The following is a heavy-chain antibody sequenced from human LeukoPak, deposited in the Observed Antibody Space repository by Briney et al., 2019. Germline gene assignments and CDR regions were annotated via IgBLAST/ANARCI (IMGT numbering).Heavy chain of an antibody. CDR3: ARGPGGRRGYYPLEDSYYYYYMDV. CDR1: GFTFSSYG. CDR2: IRYDGSNK. J-gene: IGHJ6*03. V-gene: IGHV3-30*02. D-gene: IGHD3-22*01. Sequence: GGSLRLSCAASGFTFSSYGMHWVRQAPGKGLEWVAFIRYDGSNKYYADSVKGRFTISRDNSKNTLYLQMNSLRAEDTAVYYCARGPGGRRGYYPLEDSYYYYYMDVWGKGTTVTVSS.